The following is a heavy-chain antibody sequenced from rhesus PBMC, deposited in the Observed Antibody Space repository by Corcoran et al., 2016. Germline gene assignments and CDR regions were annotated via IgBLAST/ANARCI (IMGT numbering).Heavy chain of an antibody. J-gene: IGHJ6*01. V-gene: IGHV4-165*02. CDR3: ARNKRIAGTTGYYGLDS. D-gene: IGHD1-20*01. CDR2: IGGSMRST. CDR1: GGSISGYY. Sequence: QVQLQESGPGLLTPSETLSLTCAVSGGSISGYYWRWIRQPPGTGLEWIGYIGGSMRSTYYNPSLKSRVPISTDTAKKQFSLKVSSVTSADTAVYYCARNKRIAGTTGYYGLDSWGQGVVVTVSS.